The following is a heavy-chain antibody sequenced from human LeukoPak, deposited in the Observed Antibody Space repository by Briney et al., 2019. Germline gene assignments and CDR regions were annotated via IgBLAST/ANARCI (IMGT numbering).Heavy chain of an antibody. Sequence: ASVKVSCKASGYTFTGYCIHWVRQAPGQGLEWMGWINPNSGGTNYAQKFQGRVTMTRDTSISTAYMELSRLRSDDTAVYYCARDRGSSGWYGYYYHYYYMDVWGKGTTVTISS. CDR1: GYTFTGYC. CDR2: INPNSGGT. CDR3: ARDRGSSGWYGYYYHYYYMDV. V-gene: IGHV1-2*02. D-gene: IGHD6-19*01. J-gene: IGHJ6*03.